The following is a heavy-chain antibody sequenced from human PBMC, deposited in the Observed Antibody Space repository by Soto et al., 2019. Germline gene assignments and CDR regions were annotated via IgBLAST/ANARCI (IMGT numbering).Heavy chain of an antibody. D-gene: IGHD3-16*01. CDR2: ISSSSSYI. Sequence: LRLSCAASGFTFSSYSMNWVRQAPGKGLEWVSSISSSSSYIYYADSVKGRFTISRDNAKNSLYLQMNSLRAEDTAVYYCARDLYDYVWGSSPSGVPNWFDPWGQGTLVTVSS. V-gene: IGHV3-21*01. CDR3: ARDLYDYVWGSSPSGVPNWFDP. J-gene: IGHJ5*02. CDR1: GFTFSSYS.